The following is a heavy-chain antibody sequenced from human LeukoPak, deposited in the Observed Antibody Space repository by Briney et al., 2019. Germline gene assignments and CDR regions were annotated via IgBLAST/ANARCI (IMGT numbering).Heavy chain of an antibody. CDR3: ARHVGDYFDS. D-gene: IGHD1-26*01. J-gene: IGHJ4*02. CDR2: VYYTGST. V-gene: IGHV4-59*08. CDR1: GGSVNTFY. Sequence: SETLSLTCSVSGGSVNTFYWTWIRQPPGKGLDWLGHVYYTGSTNYNSSLQDRISISIDMSKNQFSLTLTSVTAADTAFYYCARHVGDYFDSWGQGILVTVSS.